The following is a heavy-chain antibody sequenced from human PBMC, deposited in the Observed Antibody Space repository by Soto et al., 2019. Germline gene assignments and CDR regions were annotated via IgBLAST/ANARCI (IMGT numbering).Heavy chain of an antibody. CDR1: GFTFSSYW. J-gene: IGHJ4*02. Sequence: EVQLVESGGGLVQPGESLRLSCAASGFTFSSYWMHWVRQAPGKGLVWVSRINSDGSSTSYAGSVKGRFTISRDNAKNMVFPEMNNLRSGGTGGYFWVRTGLGVGTATREDYLGQGT. CDR2: INSDGSST. V-gene: IGHV3-74*01. CDR3: VRTGLGVGTATREDY. D-gene: IGHD1-26*01.